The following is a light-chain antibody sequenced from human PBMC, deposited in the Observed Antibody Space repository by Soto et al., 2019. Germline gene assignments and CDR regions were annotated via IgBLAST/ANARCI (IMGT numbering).Light chain of an antibody. CDR3: SSYAGSNNYV. J-gene: IGLJ1*01. CDR1: SSDVGGYSY. Sequence: QSALTQPPSASGSPGQSVTISCTGTSSDVGGYSYVSWYQQYPGKAPKLLIYEVSKRPSGVPDRFSGSKSGNTASLTVSGLQAEDEADYYCSSYAGSNNYVFGTGTKVTVL. CDR2: EVS. V-gene: IGLV2-8*01.